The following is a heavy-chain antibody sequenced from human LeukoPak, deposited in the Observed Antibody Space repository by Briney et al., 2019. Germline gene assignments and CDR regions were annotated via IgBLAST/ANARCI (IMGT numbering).Heavy chain of an antibody. Sequence: SETLSLICTVSGGSISSYYWSWIRQPAGKGLEWIGRIYTSGSANYNPSLKSRVTMSVDTSKNQFSLKLSSVTAADTAVYYCARCTIVVVPAATSRALYYYYYMDVWGKGTTVTVSS. CDR3: ARCTIVVVPAATSRALYYYYYMDV. D-gene: IGHD2-2*01. CDR2: IYTSGSA. J-gene: IGHJ6*03. V-gene: IGHV4-4*07. CDR1: GGSISSYY.